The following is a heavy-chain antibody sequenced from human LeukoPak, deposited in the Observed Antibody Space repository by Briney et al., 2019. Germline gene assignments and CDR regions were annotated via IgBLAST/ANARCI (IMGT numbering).Heavy chain of an antibody. CDR3: ATEGIPFDAFDI. CDR1: GGTFSSYA. D-gene: IGHD3-10*01. J-gene: IGHJ3*02. Sequence: ASVKVSCKASGGTFSSYAIRWVRQAPGQGLEWMGGFDPEDGETIYAQKFQGRVTMTEDTSTDTAYMELSSLRSEDTAVYYCATEGIPFDAFDIWGQGTMVTVSS. CDR2: FDPEDGET. V-gene: IGHV1-24*01.